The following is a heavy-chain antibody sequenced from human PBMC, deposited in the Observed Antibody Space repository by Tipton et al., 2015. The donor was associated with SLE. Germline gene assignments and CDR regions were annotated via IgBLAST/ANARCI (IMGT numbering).Heavy chain of an antibody. CDR1: GFTVSSNY. D-gene: IGHD1-26*01. Sequence: GSLRLSCAASGFTVSSNYMSWVRQAPGKGLEWVSTISGSGGSSYYADSVKGRFTISRDTSRNTLYLQMNSLRAEDTAVYYCAKDFRYSGSNDAFDIWGHGTMVTVSS. CDR2: ISGSGGSS. CDR3: AKDFRYSGSNDAFDI. V-gene: IGHV3-23*01. J-gene: IGHJ3*02.